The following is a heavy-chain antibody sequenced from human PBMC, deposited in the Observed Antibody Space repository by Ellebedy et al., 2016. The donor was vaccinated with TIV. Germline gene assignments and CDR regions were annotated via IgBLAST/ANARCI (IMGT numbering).Heavy chain of an antibody. Sequence: GESLKISCAASGFTFSSYWMSWVRQAPGKGLEWVANINQYGSEIYYVDSVKGRSTISRDNAENSLYLQMNSLRAQDTAVYYCARAIGSGSSYWGQGTLVTVSS. J-gene: IGHJ4*02. CDR1: GFTFSSYW. V-gene: IGHV3-7*01. CDR2: INQYGSEI. CDR3: ARAIGSGSSY. D-gene: IGHD3-22*01.